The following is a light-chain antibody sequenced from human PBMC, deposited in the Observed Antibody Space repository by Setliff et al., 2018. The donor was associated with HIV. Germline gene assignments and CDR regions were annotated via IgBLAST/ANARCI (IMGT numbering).Light chain of an antibody. CDR3: CSYAGSSPYV. CDR1: SSDVGGYSL. CDR2: EGS. J-gene: IGLJ1*01. V-gene: IGLV2-23*01. Sequence: QSVLTQPASVSGSPGQSITISCTGTSSDVGGYSLVSWYQQHPGKAPKLMIYEGSKRPSGVSNRFSGSKSGNTASLTISGLQAEDEADYYCCSYAGSSPYVFGTGTK.